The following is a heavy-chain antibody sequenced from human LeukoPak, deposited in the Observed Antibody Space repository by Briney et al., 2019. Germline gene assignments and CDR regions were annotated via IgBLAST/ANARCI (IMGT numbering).Heavy chain of an antibody. CDR3: AKDIGYSYGMDV. V-gene: IGHV3-9*01. CDR1: GFTFDDYA. J-gene: IGHJ6*02. D-gene: IGHD5-18*01. CDR2: ISWNSGSI. Sequence: GGSLRLSCAASGFTFDDYAMHWVRQAPGKGLEWVSGISWNSGSIGYADSVKGRFTISRDNAKNSLYLQMNSQRAEDTALYYCAKDIGYSYGMDVWGQGTTVTVSS.